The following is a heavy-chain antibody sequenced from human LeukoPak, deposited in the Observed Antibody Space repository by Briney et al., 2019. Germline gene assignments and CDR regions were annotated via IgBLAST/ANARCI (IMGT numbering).Heavy chain of an antibody. Sequence: SQTLSLTCTVSGGSISSGSYYWSWIRQPAGKGLEWIGRIYTSGSTNYNPSLKSRVTISVDTSKNQFSLKLSSVTAADTAVYYCAGANGHGDYSLGYWGQGTLVTVSS. CDR1: GGSISSGSYY. V-gene: IGHV4-61*02. J-gene: IGHJ4*02. CDR2: IYTSGST. CDR3: AGANGHGDYSLGY. D-gene: IGHD4-17*01.